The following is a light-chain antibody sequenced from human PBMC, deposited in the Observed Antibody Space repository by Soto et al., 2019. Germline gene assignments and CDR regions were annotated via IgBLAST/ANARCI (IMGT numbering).Light chain of an antibody. J-gene: IGLJ1*01. CDR2: XGT. Sequence: SVLNQRTHLNWSQGRPMTISKPRSSSAVRSYSLVSWFQQHPVKVPKLLIYXGTKRPSGLANRFSVSKSGTTASLKILGFKAEDEAHYYCYSYAGENLYVFGTGTKVTVL. CDR1: SSAVRSYSL. CDR3: YSYAGENLYV. V-gene: IGLV2-23*01.